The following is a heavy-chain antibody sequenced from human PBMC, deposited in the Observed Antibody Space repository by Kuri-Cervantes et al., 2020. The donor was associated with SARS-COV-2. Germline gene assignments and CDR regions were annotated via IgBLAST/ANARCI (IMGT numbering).Heavy chain of an antibody. V-gene: IGHV3-64D*06. Sequence: GESLKISCSASGFTFSSYAMHWVRQAPGKGLEYVSAISCNGGSTYYADSVKGRFTISRDNSKNTLYLQMSSLRAEDTAVYYCVKEGSYDFWSGYLPYYFDYWGQGTLVTVSS. CDR1: GFTFSSYA. CDR3: VKEGSYDFWSGYLPYYFDY. CDR2: ISCNGGST. J-gene: IGHJ4*02. D-gene: IGHD3-3*01.